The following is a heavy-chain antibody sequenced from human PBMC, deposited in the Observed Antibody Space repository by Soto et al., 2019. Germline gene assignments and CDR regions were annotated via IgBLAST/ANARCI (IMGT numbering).Heavy chain of an antibody. D-gene: IGHD1-26*01. CDR1: GLTFNNAW. J-gene: IGHJ4*02. CDR3: TTYSGAAFGY. Sequence: GGSLRLSCVASGLTFNNAWMNWVRQAPGKGLEWVGRIRSKSDGGTTDYAAPVKDRFTISRDDSKNMVDLQMSSLKAEDTAIYYCTTYSGAAFGYWGQGALVTVSS. V-gene: IGHV3-15*01. CDR2: IRSKSDGGTT.